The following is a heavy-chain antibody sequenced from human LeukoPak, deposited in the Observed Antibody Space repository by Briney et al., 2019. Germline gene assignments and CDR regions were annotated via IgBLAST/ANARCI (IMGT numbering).Heavy chain of an antibody. V-gene: IGHV3-48*01. D-gene: IGHD6-6*01. J-gene: IGHJ4*02. Sequence: GGSLRLSCATSGFSFSSYAMSWVRQTPGKGLEWVSYISSTTTTKSYADSVKGRFTISRDNAKYSLYLQMTSLRAEDTAVYYCARGGAARPDYWGQGTLVTVSS. CDR1: GFSFSSYA. CDR2: ISSTTTTK. CDR3: ARGGAARPDY.